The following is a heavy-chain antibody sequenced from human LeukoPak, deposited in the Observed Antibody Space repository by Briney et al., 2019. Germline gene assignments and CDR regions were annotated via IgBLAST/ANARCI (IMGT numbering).Heavy chain of an antibody. V-gene: IGHV3-48*04. D-gene: IGHD3-3*01. Sequence: GGSPRLSCAASGFSFPSHSFHWVRQSPGKGLEWVAYIGTSSSTIYQAKSVKGRFSISRDNAKNSLFLQMDSLRVEDTAVYYCARDRGTFGVVDSWGQGTLVAVSS. CDR2: IGTSSSTI. J-gene: IGHJ4*02. CDR1: GFSFPSHS. CDR3: ARDRGTFGVVDS.